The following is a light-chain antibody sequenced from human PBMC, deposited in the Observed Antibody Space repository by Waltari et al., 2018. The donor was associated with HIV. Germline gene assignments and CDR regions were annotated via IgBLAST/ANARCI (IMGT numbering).Light chain of an antibody. V-gene: IGKV1-13*02. CDR3: QQFISYPLT. J-gene: IGKJ3*01. CDR1: KGIKTA. CDR2: DAS. Sequence: IQLTHSPSSLPSSVGDRVTITCRASKGIKTALAWYQQKPGKTPALLIYDASTFESGAPSRFSGSGSGTDFTLTISSLQPEDFASYYCQQFISYPLTFGPGTKVEIK.